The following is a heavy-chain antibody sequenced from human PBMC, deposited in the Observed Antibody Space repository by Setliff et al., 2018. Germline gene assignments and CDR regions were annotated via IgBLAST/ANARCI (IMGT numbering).Heavy chain of an antibody. J-gene: IGHJ6*03. V-gene: IGHV4-31*03. D-gene: IGHD3-3*01. CDR3: ARQVSHYDFWSGYYGYYYYYMDV. CDR2: IYYSGST. CDR1: GGSISSGGYY. Sequence: SETLSLTCTVSGGSISSGGYYWSWIRQHPGKGLEWIGYIYYSGSTYYNPSLKSRVTISVGTSKNQFSLKLSSVTAADTAVYYCARQVSHYDFWSGYYGYYYYYMDVWGKGTTVTVSS.